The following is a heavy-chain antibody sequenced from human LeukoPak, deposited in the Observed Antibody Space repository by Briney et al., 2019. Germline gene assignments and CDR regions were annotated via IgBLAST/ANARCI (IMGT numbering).Heavy chain of an antibody. J-gene: IGHJ4*02. D-gene: IGHD3-10*01. V-gene: IGHV3-13*01. Sequence: PGGSLRLSCAASGLTFSTHDMHWVRQTGGKGLEWVSGIGTAFDTYYADSVKRRFTISRENAKNSLYLQMNSLRAGDTAVYYCARGIPIIRGVITPLDYWGQGTLVTVSS. CDR2: IGTAFDT. CDR3: ARGIPIIRGVITPLDY. CDR1: GLTFSTHD.